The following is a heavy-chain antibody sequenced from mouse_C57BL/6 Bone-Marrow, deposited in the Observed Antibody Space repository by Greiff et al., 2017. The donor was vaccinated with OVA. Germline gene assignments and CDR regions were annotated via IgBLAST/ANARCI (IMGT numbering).Heavy chain of an antibody. D-gene: IGHD2-4*01. V-gene: IGHV1-64*01. J-gene: IGHJ4*01. CDR2: IHPNSGST. Sequence: VQLQQPGAELVKPGASVKLSCKASGYTFTSYWMHWVKQRPGQGLEWIGMIHPNSGSTNYNEKFKGKATLTAEKSSSTAYLQLSSLTSEDSAVYFCARSEDYDGAMDYWGQGTSVTVSS. CDR1: GYTFTSYW. CDR3: ARSEDYDGAMDY.